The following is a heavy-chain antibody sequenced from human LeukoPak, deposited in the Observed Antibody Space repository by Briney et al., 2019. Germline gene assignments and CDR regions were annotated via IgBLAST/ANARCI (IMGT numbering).Heavy chain of an antibody. J-gene: IGHJ4*02. CDR1: GFTFSSYD. CDR3: ARPEVGRYYFDY. Sequence: GGSLRLSCTASGFTFSSYDMHWVRHAPGKGLEWVAVIWSDGSNKHYADSVKGRFTISRDNSKNTLYLQMNSLRGEDTSVYFCARPEVGRYYFDYWGQGTLVTVSS. V-gene: IGHV3-33*01. CDR2: IWSDGSNK.